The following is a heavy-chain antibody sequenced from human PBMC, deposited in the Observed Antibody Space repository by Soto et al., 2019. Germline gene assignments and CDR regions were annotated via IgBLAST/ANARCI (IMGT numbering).Heavy chain of an antibody. V-gene: IGHV6-1*01. CDR1: GDSVSSSSVT. CDR3: TTDLHYYDSSGYYDWP. D-gene: IGHD3-22*01. CDR2: TYYRSKWYN. J-gene: IGHJ4*02. Sequence: SETLSLTCAISGDSVSSSSVTWNWIRQSPSRGLEWLGRTYYRSKWYNDYAESVKSRITISPDTSKNQFSLHLNSVTPEDTAVYYCTTDLHYYDSSGYYDWPWGQGTLVTVSS.